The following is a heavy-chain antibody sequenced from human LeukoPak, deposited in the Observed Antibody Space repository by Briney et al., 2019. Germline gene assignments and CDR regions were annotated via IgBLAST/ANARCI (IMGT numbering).Heavy chain of an antibody. V-gene: IGHV3-20*04. D-gene: IGHD1-26*01. Sequence: PGGSLRLSCAASKFTLENYGMRGLRQVPERGGEGVAGINWNGDSTDYADSVQGRFTISRDNAKNSLYMQMNSLRAEDTALYYCARDGGSYGAYYYYMDVWGKGTTVTISS. CDR1: KFTLENYG. CDR3: ARDGGSYGAYYYYMDV. CDR2: INWNGDST. J-gene: IGHJ6*03.